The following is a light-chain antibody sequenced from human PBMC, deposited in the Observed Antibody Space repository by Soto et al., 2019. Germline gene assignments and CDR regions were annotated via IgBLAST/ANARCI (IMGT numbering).Light chain of an antibody. CDR1: QSVSSY. Sequence: EIVLTQSPATLSLSPGERATLSCRASQSVSSYLAWYQQKPGQAPRLLIYDTSTRATGIPARFSGSGSGTDFTLTISSLQPEDFATYYCQQSYSTHWTFGQGTKVDIK. CDR2: DTS. V-gene: IGKV3-11*01. J-gene: IGKJ1*01. CDR3: QQSYSTHWT.